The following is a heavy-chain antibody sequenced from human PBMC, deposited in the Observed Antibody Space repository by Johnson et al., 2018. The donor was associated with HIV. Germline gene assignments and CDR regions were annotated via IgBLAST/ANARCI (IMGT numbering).Heavy chain of an antibody. J-gene: IGHJ3*02. Sequence: VQLVESGGGLIQPGGSLRLSCAASGFTVSSNYMSWVRQAPGKGLEWVSVIYSGGSTYYADPVKGRFTISRENAKNSLDLQMNSLRAGDTAVNYCVKGIDSSSWVGAFDIWGQGTVVTVSS. D-gene: IGHD6-13*01. V-gene: IGHV3-53*01. CDR1: GFTVSSNY. CDR3: VKGIDSSSWVGAFDI. CDR2: IYSGGST.